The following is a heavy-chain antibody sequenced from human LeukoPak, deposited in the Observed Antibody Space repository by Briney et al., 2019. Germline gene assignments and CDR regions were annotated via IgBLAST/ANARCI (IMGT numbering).Heavy chain of an antibody. D-gene: IGHD2-15*01. CDR1: GYTFTSYY. J-gene: IGHJ1*01. CDR3: ARDLVGYCSGGSCNEAGYFQH. Sequence: GASVKVSWKASGYTFTSYYMHWVRQAPEQGLEWMGIINPSGGSTSYAQKSQGRVTMTRDTSTSTVYMELSSLRSEDTAVYYCARDLVGYCSGGSCNEAGYFQHWGQGTLVTVSS. CDR2: INPSGGST. V-gene: IGHV1-46*01.